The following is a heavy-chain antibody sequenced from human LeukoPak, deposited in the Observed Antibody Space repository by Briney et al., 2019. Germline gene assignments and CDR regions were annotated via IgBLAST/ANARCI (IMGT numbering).Heavy chain of an antibody. D-gene: IGHD3-10*01. J-gene: IGHJ4*02. Sequence: GGSLRLSCAASGFTFSSYWMSWVRQAPGKGLEWVANIKQDGSEKYYVDSVKGRFTISRDNAKNSLYLQMNSLKTEDTAVYYCTRRLDGSGSSGYFDYWGQGTLVTVSS. CDR1: GFTFSSYW. CDR2: IKQDGSEK. CDR3: TRRLDGSGSSGYFDY. V-gene: IGHV3-7*03.